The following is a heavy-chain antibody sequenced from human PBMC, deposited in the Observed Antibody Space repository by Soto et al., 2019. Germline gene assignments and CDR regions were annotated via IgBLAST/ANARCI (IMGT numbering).Heavy chain of an antibody. Sequence: GESLKISCKGSGYSFTNYWFSWGPQIPGKSLGRMGRIDPSDSYTSYSPSFQGHVASSADKTISTAYLQWSRLKASETAMYYCANYLTRYGDSPYYYYYGMDVWGQGTTVTVSS. CDR1: GYSFTNYW. D-gene: IGHD4-17*01. CDR3: ANYLTRYGDSPYYYYYGMDV. CDR2: IDPSDSYT. V-gene: IGHV5-10-1*01. J-gene: IGHJ6*02.